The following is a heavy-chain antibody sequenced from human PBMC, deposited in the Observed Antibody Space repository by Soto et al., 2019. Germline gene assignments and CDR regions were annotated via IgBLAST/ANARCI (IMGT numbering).Heavy chain of an antibody. V-gene: IGHV4-30-4*01. CDR2: IYYSGST. CDR1: GGSISSGDYY. Sequence: PSETLSLTCTVSGGSISSGDYYWSWIRQPPGKGLEWIGCIYYSGSTYYNPSLKSRVTISVDTSKNQFSLKLSSVTAADTAVYYCAVVPAAIGYFRFFDPWGQGTLVTVSS. J-gene: IGHJ5*02. CDR3: AVVPAAIGYFRFFDP. D-gene: IGHD2-2*02.